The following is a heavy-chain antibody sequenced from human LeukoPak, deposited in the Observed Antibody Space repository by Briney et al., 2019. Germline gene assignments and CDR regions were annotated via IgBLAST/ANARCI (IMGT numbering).Heavy chain of an antibody. CDR2: IYYSGST. D-gene: IGHD6-13*01. Sequence: SETLSLTCTVSGGSISSYYWSWIRQPPGKALEWIGYIYYSGSTNYNPSLKSRVTISVDTSKNQFSLKLNSVTAADTAVYYCARGGYSSRLDYWGQGTLVTVSS. J-gene: IGHJ4*02. V-gene: IGHV4-59*01. CDR1: GGSISSYY. CDR3: ARGGYSSRLDY.